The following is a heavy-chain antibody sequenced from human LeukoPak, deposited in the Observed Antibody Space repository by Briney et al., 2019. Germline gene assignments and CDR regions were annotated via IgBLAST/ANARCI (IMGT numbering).Heavy chain of an antibody. Sequence: GASVKVSCKASGYTFTSYYMHWVRQAPGQGLEWMGIINPSGGSTSYAQKFQGRVTMTRDTSTSTVYMELSSLRSEDTAVYYCASCGGDCYYGRAEYFQHWGQGTLVTVSS. CDR2: INPSGGST. CDR1: GYTFTSYY. D-gene: IGHD2-21*02. V-gene: IGHV1-46*01. J-gene: IGHJ1*01. CDR3: ASCGGDCYYGRAEYFQH.